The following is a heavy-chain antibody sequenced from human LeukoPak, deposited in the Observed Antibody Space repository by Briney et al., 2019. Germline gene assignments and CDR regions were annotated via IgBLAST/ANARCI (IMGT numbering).Heavy chain of an antibody. Sequence: SLRLSCAASGFTFDDYAMHWVRQAPGKGLEWVSGISWNSGSIGYADSVKGRFTISRDNAKNSLYLQMNSLRAEDTALYYCAKGMAAAAGSVYNWFDPWGQGTLVTVSS. CDR2: ISWNSGSI. V-gene: IGHV3-9*01. CDR3: AKGMAAAAGSVYNWFDP. CDR1: GFTFDDYA. J-gene: IGHJ5*02. D-gene: IGHD6-13*01.